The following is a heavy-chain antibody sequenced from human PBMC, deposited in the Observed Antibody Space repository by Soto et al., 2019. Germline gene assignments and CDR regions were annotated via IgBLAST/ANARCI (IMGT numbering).Heavy chain of an antibody. CDR2: IYHSGST. J-gene: IGHJ4*02. V-gene: IGHV4-30-2*01. CDR3: GRAGDSSGPVALGY. Sequence: QLQLQESGSGLVKPSQTLSLTCAVSGGSISSGGNSWSWIRQPPGKGLEWIGYIYHSGSTYYNPSLKRRVTISVDRSKNQFSLKLSSVTAADTAVYYCGRAGDSSGPVALGYWGQGTLVTVSS. D-gene: IGHD6-19*01. CDR1: GGSISSGGNS.